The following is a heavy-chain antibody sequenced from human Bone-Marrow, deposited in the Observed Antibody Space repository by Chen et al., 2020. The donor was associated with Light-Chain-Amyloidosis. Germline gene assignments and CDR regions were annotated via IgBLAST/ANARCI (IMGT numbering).Heavy chain of an antibody. CDR3: ARHPRYLDWFDP. D-gene: IGHD3-16*02. V-gene: IGHV4-39*01. CDR1: GDSINSSHYF. J-gene: IGHJ5*02. CDR2: VFSTGTT. Sequence: QLQLQESGPGLVKPSETLSLTCTVSGDSINSSHYFWGWIRQSPGNGLEWIGTVFSTGTTYYNPSLKSRLTISVDTSKNQFSLKLSSVTAADTAVYYCARHPRYLDWFDPWGQGTLVIVSS.